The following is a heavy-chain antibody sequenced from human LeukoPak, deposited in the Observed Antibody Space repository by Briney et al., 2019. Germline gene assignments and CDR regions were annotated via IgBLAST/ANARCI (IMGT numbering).Heavy chain of an antibody. J-gene: IGHJ3*02. CDR3: VKSVEQWLVNDAFNI. Sequence: PGRSLRLSCATSGFTFSSYGMHWVRQAPGKGLEWVAVMSYDGSNKYYADSVKGRFTISRDNSKNTLYRQMNSLRAEDTAVYYCVKSVEQWLVNDAFNIWGQGTMVTVSS. V-gene: IGHV3-30*18. CDR1: GFTFSSYG. CDR2: MSYDGSNK. D-gene: IGHD6-19*01.